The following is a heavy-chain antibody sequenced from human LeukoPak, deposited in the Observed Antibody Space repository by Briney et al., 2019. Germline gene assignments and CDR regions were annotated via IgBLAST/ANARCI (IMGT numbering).Heavy chain of an antibody. D-gene: IGHD3-22*01. V-gene: IGHV4-39*07. J-gene: IGHJ4*02. CDR3: ARGVSSGYYYPLLHFDY. CDR1: GGSISSSSYY. Sequence: PSETLSLTCTVSGGSISSSSYYWGWIRQPPGKGLEWIGSIYHSGSTYYNPSLKSRVTISVDTSKNQFSLKLSSVTAADTAVYYCARGVSSGYYYPLLHFDYWGQGTLVTVSS. CDR2: IYHSGST.